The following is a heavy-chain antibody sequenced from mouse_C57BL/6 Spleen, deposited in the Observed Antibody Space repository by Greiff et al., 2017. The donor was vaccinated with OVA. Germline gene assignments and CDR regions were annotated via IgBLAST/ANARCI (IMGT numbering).Heavy chain of an antibody. Sequence: VQLQQSGPELVKPGASVKISCKASGYSFTGYYMNWVKQSPEKSLEWIGEINPSTGGTTYNQKFKAKATLTVDKSSSTAYMQLKSLTSEDSAVYYCARYYDYPYAKDYWGQGTSVTVSS. V-gene: IGHV1-42*01. CDR2: INPSTGGT. D-gene: IGHD2-4*01. J-gene: IGHJ4*01. CDR1: GYSFTGYY. CDR3: ARYYDYPYAKDY.